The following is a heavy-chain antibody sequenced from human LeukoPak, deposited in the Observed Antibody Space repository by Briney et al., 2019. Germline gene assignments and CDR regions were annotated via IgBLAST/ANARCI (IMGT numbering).Heavy chain of an antibody. Sequence: ASVKVSCKASGYTFTGYYMHWVRQASGQGLEWMGWINPNSGGTNYAQKFQGRVTMTRDTSISTAYMELSRLRSDDTAVYYCARVDTMIVAEGDVFDIWGEGTMLTVSS. CDR1: GYTFTGYY. CDR2: INPNSGGT. J-gene: IGHJ3*02. V-gene: IGHV1-2*02. D-gene: IGHD3-22*01. CDR3: ARVDTMIVAEGDVFDI.